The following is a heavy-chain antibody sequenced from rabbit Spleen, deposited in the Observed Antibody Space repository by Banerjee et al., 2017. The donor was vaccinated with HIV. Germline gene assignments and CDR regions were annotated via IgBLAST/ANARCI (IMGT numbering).Heavy chain of an antibody. CDR3: ARDTGSSFSTYGMDL. CDR1: GFSFSDRDV. D-gene: IGHD8-1*01. V-gene: IGHV1S45*01. CDR2: INASTGKP. Sequence: QEQLVESGGGLVQPEGSLTLTCKASGFSFSDRDVMCWVRQAPGKGLEWIACINASTGKPVYATWASGRFTISRTSSTTVTLRMTSLTVADRATYFCARDTGSSFSTYGMDLWGQGTLVTVS. J-gene: IGHJ6*01.